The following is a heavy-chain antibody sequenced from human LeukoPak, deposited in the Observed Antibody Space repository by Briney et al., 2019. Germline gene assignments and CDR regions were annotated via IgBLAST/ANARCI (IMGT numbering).Heavy chain of an antibody. V-gene: IGHV4-59*12. CDR2: IYYSGST. CDR3: AREVDFWSIPWYFDL. D-gene: IGHD3-3*01. CDR1: GGSFSGYY. J-gene: IGHJ2*01. Sequence: SETLSLTCAVYGGSFSGYYWSWIRQPPGKGLEWIGYIYYSGSTYYNPSLKSRVTISVDTSKNQFSLKLSSVTAADTAVYYCAREVDFWSIPWYFDLWGRGTLVTVSS.